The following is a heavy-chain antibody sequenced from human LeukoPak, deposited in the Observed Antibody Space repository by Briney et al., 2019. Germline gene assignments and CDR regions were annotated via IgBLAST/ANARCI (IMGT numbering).Heavy chain of an antibody. V-gene: IGHV4-59*11. J-gene: IGHJ4*02. CDR3: AREEAAAGRSIDY. CDR1: GGSISRHY. CDR2: VYYSGST. Sequence: SETLSLTCTVPGGSISRHYWSSIRQPPGKGLEWIGYVYYSGSTNYNPSLQSRVTISVDTSKNQFSLKLSSVTAADTAVYYCAREEAAAGRSIDYWGQGTLVTVSS. D-gene: IGHD6-13*01.